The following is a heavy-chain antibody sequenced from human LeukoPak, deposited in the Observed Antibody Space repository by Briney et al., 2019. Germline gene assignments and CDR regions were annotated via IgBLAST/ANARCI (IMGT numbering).Heavy chain of an antibody. CDR1: GGSINNYY. V-gene: IGHV4-59*01. D-gene: IGHD3-22*01. J-gene: IGHJ3*02. CDR3: AGDRWLLGFDAFDI. CDR2: IYYSGST. Sequence: SETLSLTCTVSGGSINNYYWSWIRQSPGKGLEWIGYIYYSGSTNYNPSLKSRVTISVDTSKNQFSLKLSSVTAADTAVYYCAGDRWLLGFDAFDIWGQGTMVTVSS.